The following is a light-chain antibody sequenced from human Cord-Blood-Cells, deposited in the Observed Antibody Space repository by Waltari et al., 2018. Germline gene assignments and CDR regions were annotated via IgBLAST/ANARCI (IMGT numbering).Light chain of an antibody. V-gene: IGLV2-14*01. CDR2: DVS. CDR3: SSYTSSSTRV. CDR1: SSDVGGYNY. Sequence: QSPLTQPASVSGSPGQSITISCTGTSSDVGGYNYVSWYQQHPGKAPKLMIYDVSNRPSGVSNRFSGSKSGNTASPTISELQTEDETDYYCSSYTSSSTRVFGTETKVSVL. J-gene: IGLJ1*01.